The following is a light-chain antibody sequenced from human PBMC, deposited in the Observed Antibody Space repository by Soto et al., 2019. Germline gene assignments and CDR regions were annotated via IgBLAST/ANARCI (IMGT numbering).Light chain of an antibody. CDR2: GVS. Sequence: QSALTQPASVSGSPGQSITISCTGTSSDVGAYDYVSWYQHHPGKAPKLLIYGVSNRPSGVSNRFSGSKSGNTASLTISGLQAEDEADYYCSSHTTTSSALQVFGTGTKLTVL. V-gene: IGLV2-14*01. J-gene: IGLJ1*01. CDR1: SSDVGAYDY. CDR3: SSHTTTSSALQV.